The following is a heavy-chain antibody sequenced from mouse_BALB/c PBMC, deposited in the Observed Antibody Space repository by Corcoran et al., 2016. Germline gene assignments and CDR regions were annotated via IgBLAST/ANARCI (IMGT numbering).Heavy chain of an antibody. V-gene: IGHV9-1*02. J-gene: IGHJ4*01. CDR1: GYTFTNYG. D-gene: IGHD1-1*01. Sequence: QIPLVQSGPQLKKPGETVKISCKASGYTFTNYGMNWVKQAPGKGLKWMGWINTYTGEPTYAYDFKGRFAFSLETSASTAYLQINNLKNEDMATYVCARRSTVVAYYYAMDYGGQGTSVSVSS. CDR2: INTYTGEP. CDR3: ARRSTVVAYYYAMDY.